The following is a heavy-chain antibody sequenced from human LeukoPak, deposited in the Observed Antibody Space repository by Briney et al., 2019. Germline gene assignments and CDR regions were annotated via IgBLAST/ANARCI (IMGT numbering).Heavy chain of an antibody. V-gene: IGHV4-59*01. Sequence: KTSETLSLTCTVSGGSISSYYWSWIRQPPGKGLEWIGYMYHSGGTNYNPSLKSRLTISRDTSKNQFSLKLRSVTAADTAIYYCVYSSGWTNFYYYGMDVWGQGTTVTVSS. CDR2: MYHSGGT. CDR3: VYSSGWTNFYYYGMDV. D-gene: IGHD6-19*01. CDR1: GGSISSYY. J-gene: IGHJ6*02.